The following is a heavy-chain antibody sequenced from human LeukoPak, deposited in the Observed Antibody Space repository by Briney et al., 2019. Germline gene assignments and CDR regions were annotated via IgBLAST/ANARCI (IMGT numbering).Heavy chain of an antibody. D-gene: IGHD4-11*01. CDR3: ARDRLQFGFDP. J-gene: IGHJ5*02. V-gene: IGHV3-48*01. CDR2: ITNSGNSK. CDR1: EFTFSSYS. Sequence: GGSLRLSCAASEFTFSSYSMNWVRQAPGKGLEWVSYITNSGNSKSYADSVKGRFTISRDNTKNSLYLQMNSLRAEDTAVHYCARDRLQFGFDPWGQGTLVTVSS.